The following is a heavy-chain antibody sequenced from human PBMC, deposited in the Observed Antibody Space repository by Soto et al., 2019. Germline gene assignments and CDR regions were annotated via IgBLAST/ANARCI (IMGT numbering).Heavy chain of an antibody. CDR3: ARDGYYYDSSGYWAFDI. CDR1: GGSISSGGYY. D-gene: IGHD3-22*01. V-gene: IGHV4-31*03. Sequence: SETLSLTCTVSGGSISSGGYYWSWIRQHPGKGLEWIGYIYYSGSTYYNPSLKSRVTISVDTSKNQLSLKLSSVTAADTAVYYCARDGYYYDSSGYWAFDIWGQGTMVTVS. J-gene: IGHJ3*02. CDR2: IYYSGST.